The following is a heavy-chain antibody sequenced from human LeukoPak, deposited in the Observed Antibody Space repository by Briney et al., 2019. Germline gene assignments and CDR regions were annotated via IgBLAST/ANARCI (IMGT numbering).Heavy chain of an antibody. Sequence: PGGSLRLSCAASGFTFSSYSMNWVRQAPGKGLEWVSSISSSSSYIYYADSVKGRFTISRDNAKNSLYLQMNSLRAEDTAVYYCARDKRHCYDSSGYFRRHYYYGMDVWGQGTTVTVSS. D-gene: IGHD3-22*01. CDR3: ARDKRHCYDSSGYFRRHYYYGMDV. V-gene: IGHV3-21*01. CDR1: GFTFSSYS. J-gene: IGHJ6*02. CDR2: ISSSSSYI.